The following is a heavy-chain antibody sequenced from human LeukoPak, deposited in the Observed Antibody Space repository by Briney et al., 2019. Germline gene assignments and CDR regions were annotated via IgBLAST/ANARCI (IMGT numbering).Heavy chain of an antibody. V-gene: IGHV4-59*12. CDR2: IYYTGTT. CDR1: GGSISSYS. D-gene: IGHD6-19*01. Sequence: SETLSLTCTVSGGSISSYSWSWIRQPPGKGLEWIGYIYYTGTTNYNPSLKSRVTISVDTSKNHFSLKLSSVTAADTAVYYCARRNSSGWLTFNIWGQGTMVTVSS. CDR3: ARRNSSGWLTFNI. J-gene: IGHJ3*02.